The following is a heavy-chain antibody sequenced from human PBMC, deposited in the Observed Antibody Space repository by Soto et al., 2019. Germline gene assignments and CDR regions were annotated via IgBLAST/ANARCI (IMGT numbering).Heavy chain of an antibody. D-gene: IGHD3-10*01. CDR1: GFTVSSNY. Sequence: EVQLVESGGGLIQPGGSLRLSCAASGFTVSSNYMSWVCQAPGKGLEWVSVIYSGGSTYYADSVKGRFTISRDNSKNTLYLQMNSLRAEDTAVYYCARAGGSGSYRPYYYYGMDVWGQGTTVTVSS. CDR2: IYSGGST. V-gene: IGHV3-53*01. J-gene: IGHJ6*02. CDR3: ARAGGSGSYRPYYYYGMDV.